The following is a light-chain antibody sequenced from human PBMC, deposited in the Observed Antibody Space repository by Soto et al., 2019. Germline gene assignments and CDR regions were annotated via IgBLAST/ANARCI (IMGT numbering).Light chain of an antibody. J-gene: IGKJ1*01. CDR1: QDIGTN. Sequence: AIRMTQSPSSFSASTGDRVSITCRATQDIGTNLAWYQQIPGKAPKLLIYDASTLQTGVPSRFSGSGSGTDFTLTISYLQSEDFGTYYCQQFYNYPRTFGQGTKVEIK. V-gene: IGKV1-8*01. CDR2: DAS. CDR3: QQFYNYPRT.